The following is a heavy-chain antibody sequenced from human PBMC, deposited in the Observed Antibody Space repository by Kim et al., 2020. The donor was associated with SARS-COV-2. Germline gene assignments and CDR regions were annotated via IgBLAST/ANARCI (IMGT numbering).Heavy chain of an antibody. CDR2: INHSGST. CDR1: GGSFSGYY. Sequence: SETLSLTCAVYGGSFSGYYWSWIRQPPGKGLEWIGEINHSGSTNYNPSLKSRVTISVDTSKNQFSLKLSSVTAADTAVYYCARGGVYSSSSWDYWGQGTL. J-gene: IGHJ4*02. D-gene: IGHD6-6*01. V-gene: IGHV4-34*01. CDR3: ARGGVYSSSSWDY.